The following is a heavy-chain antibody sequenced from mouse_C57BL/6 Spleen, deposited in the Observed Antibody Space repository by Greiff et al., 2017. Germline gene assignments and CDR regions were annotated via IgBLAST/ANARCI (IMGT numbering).Heavy chain of an antibody. CDR1: GFTFTDYY. J-gene: IGHJ2*01. CDR2: IRNKANGYTT. CDR3: ARYGAGSSGLFDY. D-gene: IGHD3-2*02. V-gene: IGHV7-3*01. Sequence: DVKLVESGGGLVQPGGSLSLSCAASGFTFTDYYMSWVRQPPGKALEWLGFIRNKANGYTTEYSASVKGRFTISRDNSQSILYLQMNALRAEDSATYYCARYGAGSSGLFDYWGQGTTLTVSS.